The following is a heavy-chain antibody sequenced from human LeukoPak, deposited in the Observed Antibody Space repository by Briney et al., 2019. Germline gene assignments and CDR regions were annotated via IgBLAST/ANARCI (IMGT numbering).Heavy chain of an antibody. CDR1: GFTFSSYG. CDR2: IWYDGSNK. D-gene: IGHD3-22*01. CDR3: AGYYYDSSGPPS. J-gene: IGHJ4*02. V-gene: IGHV3-33*01. Sequence: GGSLRLSCAASGFTFSSYGMHWVRQAPCKGLEWVAVIWYDGSNKYYADSVKGRFTISRDNSKNTLYLQMNSLRAEDTAVYYCAGYYYDSSGPPSWGQGTLVTVSS.